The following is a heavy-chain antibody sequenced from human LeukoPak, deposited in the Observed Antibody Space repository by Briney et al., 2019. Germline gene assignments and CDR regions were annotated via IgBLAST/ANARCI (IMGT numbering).Heavy chain of an antibody. J-gene: IGHJ4*02. CDR3: ARDLHDDYGDY. V-gene: IGHV3-21*01. Sequence: GGSLRLSCAGSGFTFSSYSMNWVRQARGKGVEWVSSISSSSSYIYYADSVKGRFTISRDNAKNSLYLQINGLRAEDTAVYYCARDLHDDYGDYWGQGTLVTVSS. CDR2: ISSSSSYI. CDR1: GFTFSSYS. D-gene: IGHD3-3*01.